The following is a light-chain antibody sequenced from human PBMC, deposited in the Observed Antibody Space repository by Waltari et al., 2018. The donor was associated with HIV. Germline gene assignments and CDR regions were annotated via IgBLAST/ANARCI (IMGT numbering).Light chain of an antibody. CDR2: KAS. J-gene: IGKJ4*01. V-gene: IGKV1-5*03. CDR1: QSISSW. Sequence: DFQMTQSPATLSASVGDSVTITCRASQSISSWLAWDQQKPGKAPKVLIYKASSLGSGVPSRFSGSGSGTEFTLTISSLQPADFATYYCQQYDSYPLTFGGGTKVEIK. CDR3: QQYDSYPLT.